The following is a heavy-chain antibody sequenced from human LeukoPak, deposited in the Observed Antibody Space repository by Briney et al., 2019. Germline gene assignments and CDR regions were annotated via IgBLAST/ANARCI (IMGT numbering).Heavy chain of an antibody. Sequence: ASVKVSCKASGYTCTSYDINWVRQATGQGLEWMGWMNPNSGNTGYAQKFQGRVTMTRNTSISTAYMELSSLRSEDTAVYYCARGYCSGGSCYLYYFDYWGQGTLVTVSS. CDR1: GYTCTSYD. J-gene: IGHJ4*02. CDR2: MNPNSGNT. V-gene: IGHV1-8*01. CDR3: ARGYCSGGSCYLYYFDY. D-gene: IGHD2-15*01.